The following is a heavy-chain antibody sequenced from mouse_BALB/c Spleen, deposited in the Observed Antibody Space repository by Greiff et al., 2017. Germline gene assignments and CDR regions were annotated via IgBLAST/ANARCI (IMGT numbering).Heavy chain of an antibody. CDR1: GFTFSSYA. J-gene: IGHJ4*01. CDR2: ISSGGSYT. CDR3: AEPYAMDY. Sequence: EVQVVESGGGLVKPGGSLKLSCAASGFTFSSYAMSWVRQSPEKRLEWVAEISSGGSYTYYPDTVTGRFTISRDNAKNTLYLEMSSLRSEDTAMYYCAEPYAMDYWGQGTSVTVSS. V-gene: IGHV5-9-4*01.